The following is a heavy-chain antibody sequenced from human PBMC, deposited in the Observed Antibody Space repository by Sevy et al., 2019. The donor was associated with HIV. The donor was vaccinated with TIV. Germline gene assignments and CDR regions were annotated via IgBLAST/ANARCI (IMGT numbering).Heavy chain of an antibody. CDR3: ARHSHGSGTYYVPFDY. D-gene: IGHD3-10*01. CDR2: IYQSGST. V-gene: IGHV4-38-2*01. Sequence: SETLSLTCAISGYSITSGYYWGWIRQPPGKGLEWIGSIYQSGSTHYNPSFKSRVTMSVDTAKNQFSLKLSSVTAADTAVYYCARHSHGSGTYYVPFDYWGQGTLVTVSS. CDR1: GYSITSGYY. J-gene: IGHJ4*02.